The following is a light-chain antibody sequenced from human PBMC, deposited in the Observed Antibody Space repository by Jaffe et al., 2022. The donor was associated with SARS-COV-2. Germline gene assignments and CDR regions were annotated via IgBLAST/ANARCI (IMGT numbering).Light chain of an antibody. Sequence: DVVMTQSPLSLPVTLGQPASISCRSSQGLVHSDGNIYLNWFHQRPGQSPRRLIYKVSNRDSGVPDRFSGSGSDTDFTLKISRVEAEDVGVYYCMQGTHWPPITFGQGTRLEIK. CDR1: QGLVHSDGNIY. J-gene: IGKJ5*01. CDR2: KVS. CDR3: MQGTHWPPIT. V-gene: IGKV2-30*02.